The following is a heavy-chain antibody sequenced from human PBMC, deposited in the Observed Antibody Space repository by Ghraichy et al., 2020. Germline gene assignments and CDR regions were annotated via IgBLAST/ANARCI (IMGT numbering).Heavy chain of an antibody. Sequence: GGSLRLSCAASGFTFSYYGMHWVRQAPGKGLEWVALIWNDGSNKYYADSVKGRLTISRDNSKNMLYLEMSNLSAEDTAVYFCGRAESRMCIDYWGQGTLVTVSS. CDR2: IWNDGSNK. CDR3: GRAESRMCIDY. CDR1: GFTFSYYG. V-gene: IGHV3-33*01. J-gene: IGHJ4*02.